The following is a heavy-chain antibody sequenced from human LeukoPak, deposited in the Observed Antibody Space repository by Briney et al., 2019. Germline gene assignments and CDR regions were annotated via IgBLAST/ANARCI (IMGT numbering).Heavy chain of an antibody. CDR2: ISSSGSYI. D-gene: IGHD6-13*01. V-gene: IGHV3-21*01. CDR1: GFTFSSYS. CDR3: ARAPIAAAG. Sequence: PGGSLRLSCAASGFTFSSYSMNWVRQAPGKGLEWVSSISSSGSYIYYADSVNGRFTIYRHNAKNSLYLQMNSLRAEDTAVYYSARAPIAAAGWGQGTRVTVPS. J-gene: IGHJ4*02.